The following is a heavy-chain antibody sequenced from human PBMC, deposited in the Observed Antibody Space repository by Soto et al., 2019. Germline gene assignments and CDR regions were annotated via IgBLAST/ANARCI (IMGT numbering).Heavy chain of an antibody. V-gene: IGHV2-5*02. CDR1: GFSLSTSGVG. D-gene: IGHD1-26*01. CDR3: AHCPARWECARYFDL. Sequence: QITLKESGPTLVKPTQILTLTCTFSGFSLSTSGVGVGWIRQPPGKALEWLALIYWDDDKRYSPSLKSRLTITKDTSKNQVVLTMTNMDPVDTATYYCAHCPARWECARYFDLWGRGTLVTVSS. CDR2: IYWDDDK. J-gene: IGHJ2*01.